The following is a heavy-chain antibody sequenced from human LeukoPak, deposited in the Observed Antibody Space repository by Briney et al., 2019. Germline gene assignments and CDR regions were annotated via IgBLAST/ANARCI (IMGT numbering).Heavy chain of an antibody. V-gene: IGHV6-1*01. CDR3: ARDQGAYGNFDY. J-gene: IGHJ4*02. D-gene: IGHD4-17*01. CDR1: GGRVSSKSAA. CDR2: TYYRSKWYN. Sequence: SAALSLTCSHSGGRVSSKSAAWKWVRQSPTRGLEWVGRTYYRSKWYNDYAVSVKSRITINPDTSKNQFSLQLNSVTPEDTAVYYCARDQGAYGNFDYWGQGTLVTVSS.